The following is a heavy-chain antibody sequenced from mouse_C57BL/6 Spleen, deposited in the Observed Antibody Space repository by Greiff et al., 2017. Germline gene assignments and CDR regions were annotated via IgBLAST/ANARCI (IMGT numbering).Heavy chain of an antibody. D-gene: IGHD4-1*02. CDR1: GYAFSSSW. CDR3: ATNWGGYYCDY. V-gene: IGHV1-82*01. CDR2: IYPGDGDT. Sequence: QVQLQQSGPELVKPGASVKISCKASGYAFSSSWMNWVKQRPGKGLEWIGRIYPGDGDTNYNGKFKGKATLTADKSSSTAYMQLSSLTSEDSAVYFCATNWGGYYCDYWGQGTTLTVSS. J-gene: IGHJ2*01.